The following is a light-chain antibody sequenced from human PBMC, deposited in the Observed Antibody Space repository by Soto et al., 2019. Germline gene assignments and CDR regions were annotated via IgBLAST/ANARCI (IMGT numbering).Light chain of an antibody. J-gene: IGLJ2*01. Sequence: QSALTQPRSVSGSPGQSVTISCTGTSSDVGGYKYVSWYQQHPGKAPKLMISDVSKRPSGVPDRFSGSKSGNTASLTISGLQAEDEADYYCCSYVGSNTYVVFGGGTKVTVL. CDR1: SSDVGGYKY. CDR3: CSYVGSNTYVV. CDR2: DVS. V-gene: IGLV2-11*01.